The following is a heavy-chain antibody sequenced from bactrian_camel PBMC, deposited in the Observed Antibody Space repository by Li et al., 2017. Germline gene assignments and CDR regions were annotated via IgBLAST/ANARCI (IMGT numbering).Heavy chain of an antibody. CDR3: AAELRPDYVLQVRNILRPNGYNR. D-gene: IGHD4*01. Sequence: VQLVESGGGSVQAGGSLRLSCEASRYGRGCMGWFRQAPGKEREGVAVIHSEGHYTRYADAVKGRFTITHDIAKRTAYLQMDTLKPEDSGMYICAAELRPDYVLQVRNILRPNGYNRWGRGTQVTVS. J-gene: IGHJ4*01. CDR1: RYGRGC. V-gene: IGHV3S6*01. CDR2: IHSEGHYT.